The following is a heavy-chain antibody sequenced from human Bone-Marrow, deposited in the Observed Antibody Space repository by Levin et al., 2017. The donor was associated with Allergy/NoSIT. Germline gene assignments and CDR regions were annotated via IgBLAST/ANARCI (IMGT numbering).Heavy chain of an antibody. CDR1: GYIFTAHY. J-gene: IGHJ4*02. CDR2: IDPSTNDT. CDR3: AFGGFSGTYDY. V-gene: IGHV1-2*02. Sequence: AASVKVSCRASGYIFTAHYMQWVRRAPGQGLEWMGWIDPSTNDTHCAQNFQGRITMTTDSSINTAYMELGSLRSDDTAVYYCAFGGFSGTYDYWGQGTPVLVSS. D-gene: IGHD3-10*01.